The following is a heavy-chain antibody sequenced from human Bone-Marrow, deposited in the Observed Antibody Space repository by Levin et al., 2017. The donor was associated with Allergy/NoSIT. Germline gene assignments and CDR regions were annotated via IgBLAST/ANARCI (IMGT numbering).Heavy chain of an antibody. J-gene: IGHJ4*02. D-gene: IGHD3-9*01. CDR1: GGSLSSSAW. V-gene: IGHV4-4*02. CDR2: IYFSGSS. Sequence: SETLSLTCAVSGGSLSSSAWWSWVRQPPGKGLEWIGEIYFSGSSHYNPSLKSRVTISLNNSKSQFSLELSSVTAADTAVYYCARRFGLERIFDWSPYYFDYWGQGTLVTVSS. CDR3: ARRFGLERIFDWSPYYFDY.